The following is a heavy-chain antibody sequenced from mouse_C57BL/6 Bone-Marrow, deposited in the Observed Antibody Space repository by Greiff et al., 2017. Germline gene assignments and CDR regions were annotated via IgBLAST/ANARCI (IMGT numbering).Heavy chain of an antibody. CDR2: IDPSDSYT. J-gene: IGHJ4*01. CDR3: ARDDYGRDYYAMDY. V-gene: IGHV1-59*01. CDR1: GYTFTSYW. D-gene: IGHD2-4*01. Sequence: VQLQQSGAELVRPGTSVKLSCKASGYTFTSYWMHWVKQRPGQGLEWIGVIDPSDSYTNYNQKFKGKATLTVDTSSSTAYMQLSSLTSEDSAVYYCARDDYGRDYYAMDYWGQGTSVTVSS.